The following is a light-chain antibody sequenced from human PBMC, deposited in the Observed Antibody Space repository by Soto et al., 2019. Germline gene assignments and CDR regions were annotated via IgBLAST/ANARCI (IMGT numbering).Light chain of an antibody. CDR1: QVISTS. J-gene: IGKJ5*01. Sequence: GESVTITCRASQVISTSLAWYQVKPGKAPKLPIYAASTLESGVPSRFSATVSGTEFSLTITSLQPEDFATYYCQQIFDSPITFGQGTRLEIK. V-gene: IGKV1-9*01. CDR2: AAS. CDR3: QQIFDSPIT.